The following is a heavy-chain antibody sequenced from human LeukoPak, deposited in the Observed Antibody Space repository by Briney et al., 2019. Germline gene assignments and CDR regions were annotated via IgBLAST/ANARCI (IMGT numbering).Heavy chain of an antibody. CDR3: AWDTMVGDIT. D-gene: IGHD4/OR15-4a*01. CDR1: GYTWPFYG. J-gene: IGHJ4*02. Sequence: ASVMVSCKVSGYTWPFYGITWVRRAPGQGLEWMGWISTETQSPNYAQKLQDRLTITTDIATSTAYMELTSLRHDDAAIYYCAWDTMVGDITWGQGTLITVSS. CDR2: ISTETQSP. V-gene: IGHV1-18*01.